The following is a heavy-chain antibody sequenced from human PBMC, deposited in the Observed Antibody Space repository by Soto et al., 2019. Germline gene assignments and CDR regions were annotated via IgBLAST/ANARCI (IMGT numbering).Heavy chain of an antibody. J-gene: IGHJ3*02. CDR1: GLPFSSCA. D-gene: IGHD3-22*01. CDR2: ISYDGSNK. Sequence: PGGAKRLSCSASGLPFSSCAMHCVRQAAGKWLEWVAVISYDGSNKYYADSVKGRFTISRDNSKNTLYLQMNSLRAEDTAVYYCARDRITMIVVVIHDAFDIWGQGTMVTVAS. CDR3: ARDRITMIVVVIHDAFDI. V-gene: IGHV3-30-3*01.